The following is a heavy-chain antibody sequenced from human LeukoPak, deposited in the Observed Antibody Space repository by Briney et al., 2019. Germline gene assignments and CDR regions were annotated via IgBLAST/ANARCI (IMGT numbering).Heavy chain of an antibody. CDR3: AKAQDIVVVPGGVFDY. V-gene: IGHV3-23*01. CDR2: ISGSGGST. Sequence: GGSLRLSCAASVFTFSSYAMSWVRQSPGKALECVPAISGSGGSTYYADSVKGRFTISRDNSKNTLYLQMNSLRAEDTAVYYRAKAQDIVVVPGGVFDYWGQGTLVTVSS. J-gene: IGHJ4*02. D-gene: IGHD2-2*01. CDR1: VFTFSSYA.